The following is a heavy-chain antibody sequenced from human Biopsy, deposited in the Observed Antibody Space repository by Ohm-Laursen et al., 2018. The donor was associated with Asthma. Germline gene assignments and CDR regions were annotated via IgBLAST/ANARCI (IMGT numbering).Heavy chain of an antibody. Sequence: SSVKVSCNAPGGTFSNFAISWVRQAPGQGLEWLGGIMTVFGTTNYAQKFQGRVTITADESTSTAYMEVTSLRSEDTAIYYCARCQVGYSSGWSLLLEKIYYSGMDVWGQGTAATVSS. J-gene: IGHJ6*02. D-gene: IGHD6-19*01. CDR1: GGTFSNFA. CDR3: ARCQVGYSSGWSLLLEKIYYSGMDV. CDR2: IMTVFGTT. V-gene: IGHV1-69*01.